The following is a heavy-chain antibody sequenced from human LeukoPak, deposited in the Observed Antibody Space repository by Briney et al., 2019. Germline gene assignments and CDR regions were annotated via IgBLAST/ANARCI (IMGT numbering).Heavy chain of an antibody. CDR1: GFTFSSYA. D-gene: IGHD3-10*01. CDR3: AKEGVERFGRPIQ. J-gene: IGHJ4*02. V-gene: IGHV3-30-3*01. CDR2: ISYDGSNK. Sequence: GGSLRLSCAASGFTFSSYAMHWVRQAPGKGLEWVAVISYDGSNKYYADSVKGRFTISRDNSKNTLYLQMNSLRAEDTAVYYCAKEGVERFGRPIQWAQGTLVTVSP.